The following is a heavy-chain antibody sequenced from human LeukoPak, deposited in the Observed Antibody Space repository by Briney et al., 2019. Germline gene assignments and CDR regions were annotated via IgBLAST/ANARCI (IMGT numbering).Heavy chain of an antibody. CDR1: GFAFSSFG. D-gene: IGHD4-17*01. J-gene: IGHJ5*02. Sequence: PGRSLRLSCAASGFAFSSFGMHWVRQAPGKGLEWVAVIWYDGTNKYYADSVKGRFTISRDNSKNTLYLQMNSLRAEDTAVYYCARATVTRWFDPWGQGTLVTVS. CDR2: IWYDGTNK. V-gene: IGHV3-33*01. CDR3: ARATVTRWFDP.